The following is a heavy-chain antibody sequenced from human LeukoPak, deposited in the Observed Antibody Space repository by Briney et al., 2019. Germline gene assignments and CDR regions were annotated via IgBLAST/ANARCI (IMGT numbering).Heavy chain of an antibody. V-gene: IGHV3-33*06. J-gene: IGHJ4*02. Sequence: GGSLRLSCAASGFTFSSYGMHWVRQAPGKGLEWVAVIWYDGSNKYYTDSVKGRFTISRDNSKNTLYLQMNSLRAEDTAVYYCAKDDYGDYFGFDYWGQGTLVTVSS. CDR2: IWYDGSNK. D-gene: IGHD4-17*01. CDR1: GFTFSSYG. CDR3: AKDDYGDYFGFDY.